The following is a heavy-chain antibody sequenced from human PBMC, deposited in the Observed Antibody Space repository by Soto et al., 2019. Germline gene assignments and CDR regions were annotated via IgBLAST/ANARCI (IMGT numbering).Heavy chain of an antibody. Sequence: QVQLQESGPGLVKPSGTLSLTCAVSGGSISSSNWWSWVRQPPGKGLEWIGEIYHSGSTNYNLSLKSRVTISVDKSKNQFSLKLSSVTAADTAVYYCARAGYSSSWYAGSNWFDPWGQGTLVTVSS. CDR2: IYHSGST. D-gene: IGHD6-13*01. J-gene: IGHJ5*02. CDR1: GGSISSSNW. CDR3: ARAGYSSSWYAGSNWFDP. V-gene: IGHV4-4*02.